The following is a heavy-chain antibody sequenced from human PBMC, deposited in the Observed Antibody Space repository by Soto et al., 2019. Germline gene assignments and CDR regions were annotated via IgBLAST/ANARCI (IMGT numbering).Heavy chain of an antibody. J-gene: IGHJ6*02. D-gene: IGHD3-16*01. CDR2: ISPYNDYT. CDR3: ARGGYYDNSWGKLSHYGLDV. V-gene: IGHV1-18*01. CDR1: GYTFIRYG. Sequence: QVHLVQSAAEVKKPGASVKVSCKASGYTFIRYGITWVRQAPGQGLEWMGWISPYNDYTIYAQKLEXRVTMTTDTSTXKXYMXLRGMKSDDTAVYYCARGGYYDNSWGKLSHYGLDVWGQGTSVTVSS.